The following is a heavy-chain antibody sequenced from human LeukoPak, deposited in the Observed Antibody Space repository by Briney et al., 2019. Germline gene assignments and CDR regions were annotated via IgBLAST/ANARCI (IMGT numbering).Heavy chain of an antibody. CDR3: ARARGADWFDP. J-gene: IGHJ5*02. CDR1: GGSISSGGYS. Sequence: SQTLSLTCAVSGGSISSGGYSWSWIRQPPGKGLEWIGYIYHSGSTYYNPSLKSRVTISVDRSKNQFSLKLSSVTAADTAVYYCARARGADWFDPWAREPWSPSPQ. V-gene: IGHV4-30-2*01. CDR2: IYHSGST. D-gene: IGHD4-17*01.